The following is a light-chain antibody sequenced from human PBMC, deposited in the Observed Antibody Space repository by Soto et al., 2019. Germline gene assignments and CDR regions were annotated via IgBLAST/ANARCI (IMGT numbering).Light chain of an antibody. J-gene: IGKJ1*01. Sequence: DIQMTQSPSSLSASVGDRVTITCRASQSISDFLNWYQQKAGKAPKLLIYTASHLRSGVPSRFSGSGSGTDFTLTISSLQPEDFATYFCQQSYRGQAWTFGQGTRVDLK. CDR1: QSISDF. CDR3: QQSYRGQAWT. CDR2: TAS. V-gene: IGKV1-39*01.